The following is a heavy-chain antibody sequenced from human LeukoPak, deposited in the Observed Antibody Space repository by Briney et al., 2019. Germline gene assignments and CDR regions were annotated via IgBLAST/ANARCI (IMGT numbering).Heavy chain of an antibody. CDR1: GGSFSGYY. CDR3: ARGSRSTSWPRFDP. J-gene: IGHJ5*02. D-gene: IGHD2-2*01. Sequence: PSETLSLTCAVYGGSFSGYYWSWIRQPPGKGLEWIGEINHSGSTNYNPSLKSRVTISVDTSKNQFSLKLSSVTAADTAVYYCARGSRSTSWPRFDPWGQGTLVTVPS. CDR2: INHSGST. V-gene: IGHV4-34*01.